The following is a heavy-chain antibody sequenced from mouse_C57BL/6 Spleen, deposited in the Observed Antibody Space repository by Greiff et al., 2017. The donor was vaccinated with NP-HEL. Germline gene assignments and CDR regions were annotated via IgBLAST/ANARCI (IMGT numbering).Heavy chain of an antibody. V-gene: IGHV3-8*01. CDR3: ARLPYDYDAYYAMDY. CDR2: ISYSGST. Sequence: EVMLVESGPGLAKPSQTLSLPCSVTGYSITSDYWNWIRKFPGNKLEYMGYISYSGSTYYNPSLKSRISITRDTSKNQYYLQLNSVTTEDTATYYCARLPYDYDAYYAMDYWGQGTSVTVSS. D-gene: IGHD2-4*01. J-gene: IGHJ4*01. CDR1: GYSITSDY.